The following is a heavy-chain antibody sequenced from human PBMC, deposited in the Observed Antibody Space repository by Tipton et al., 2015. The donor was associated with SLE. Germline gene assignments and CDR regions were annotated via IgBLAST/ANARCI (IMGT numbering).Heavy chain of an antibody. CDR1: GYTFTSYY. CDR2: INPGAGST. Sequence: QLVQSGAEVKKPGASVKVSCKASGYTFTSYYIHWVRQAPGQGLEWLGIINPGAGSTSYAQKFQGRVTMTRDTSTSTVYMELNSLRSDDTAVYYCARELTIFGVVEDYWGQGTLVTVSS. D-gene: IGHD3-3*01. CDR3: ARELTIFGVVEDY. J-gene: IGHJ4*02. V-gene: IGHV1-46*01.